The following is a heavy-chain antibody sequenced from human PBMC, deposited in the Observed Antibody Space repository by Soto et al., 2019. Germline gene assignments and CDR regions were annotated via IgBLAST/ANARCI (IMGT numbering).Heavy chain of an antibody. CDR1: GFPFSSYG. CDR2: ISYDGSNK. CDR3: AKDQDYGDYGGYFDY. D-gene: IGHD4-17*01. V-gene: IGHV3-30*18. J-gene: IGHJ4*02. Sequence: QVQLVESGGGVVQPGRSLRLSCAASGFPFSSYGMHWVRQAPGKGLEWVAVISYDGSNKYYADSVKGRFTISRDNSKNTLYLQMISLRAEDTAVYYCAKDQDYGDYGGYFDYWCQGTLVTVSS.